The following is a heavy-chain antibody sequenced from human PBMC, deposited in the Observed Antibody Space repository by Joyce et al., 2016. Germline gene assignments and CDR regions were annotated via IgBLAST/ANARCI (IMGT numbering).Heavy chain of an antibody. D-gene: IGHD3-10*01. V-gene: IGHV4-30-2*01. J-gene: IGHJ4*02. CDR1: GASVSSGGYS. CDR2: IYQNEST. CDR3: ASGFNFKGRSFFDY. Sequence: QLQLQESGSGLVKPSQTLSLTCAVSGASVSSGGYSWSWIRQPPGKGLEWIGYIYQNESTYSNQALKSRVTISVDRSKNQFSLKLASVTAADTAVYYCASGFNFKGRSFFDYWGQGALVTISS.